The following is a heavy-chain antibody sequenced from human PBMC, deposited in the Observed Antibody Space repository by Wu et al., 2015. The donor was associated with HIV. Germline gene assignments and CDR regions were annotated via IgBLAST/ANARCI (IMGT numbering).Heavy chain of an antibody. D-gene: IGHD5-12*01. Sequence: QVQLVQSGAEVKKPGASVKVSCKASGYTFTSYYMHWVRQAPGQGLEWMGIINPSGGSTSYAQKFQGRVTMTRDTSTSTVYMELSSLRSEDTAVYYCARNGGHHSGYDPANGFLGIWGQGTMVTSLQ. J-gene: IGHJ3*02. CDR3: ARNGGHHSGYDPANGFLGI. CDR1: GYTFTSYY. CDR2: INPSGGST. V-gene: IGHV1-46*01.